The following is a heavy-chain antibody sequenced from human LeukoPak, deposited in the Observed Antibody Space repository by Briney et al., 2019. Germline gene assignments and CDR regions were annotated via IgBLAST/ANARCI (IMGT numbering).Heavy chain of an antibody. CDR3: ARSHYYGSGSHDAFDI. V-gene: IGHV1-69*06. CDR2: IIPIFGTA. Sequence: SVKVSCKASGGTFSSYAISWVRQAPGQGLEWMGGIIPIFGTANYAQKFQGRVTITADKSTSTAYMELSSLRSEDTAVYYCARSHYYGSGSHDAFDIWGQGTMVTVPS. CDR1: GGTFSSYA. J-gene: IGHJ3*02. D-gene: IGHD3-10*01.